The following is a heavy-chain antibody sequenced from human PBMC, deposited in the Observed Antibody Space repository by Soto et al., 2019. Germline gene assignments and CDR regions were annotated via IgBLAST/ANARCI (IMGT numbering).Heavy chain of an antibody. V-gene: IGHV3-7*01. J-gene: IGHJ6*02. CDR2: IQQEGSEK. CDR3: AGLDSGAAYYYGLDV. Sequence: GGSLRLSCAASGFTFSMYRMSWVRQAPGKGLEWVANIQQEGSEKEYVESVKGRFTISRDNAKNSLYLQMNSLRAEDTAVYYCAGLDSGAAYYYGLDVWGQGTTVTVSS. D-gene: IGHD6-25*01. CDR1: GFTFSMYR.